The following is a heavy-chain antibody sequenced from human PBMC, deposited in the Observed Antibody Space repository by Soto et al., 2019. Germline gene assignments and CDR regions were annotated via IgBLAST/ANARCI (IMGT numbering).Heavy chain of an antibody. CDR1: GFTFTNYL. D-gene: IGHD2-2*01. CDR3: ATDTYSRSWYF. J-gene: IGHJ4*02. V-gene: IGHV3-23*05. CDR2: IDKSGGDT. Sequence: EVQLLESGGDLVQPGGSLRLSCAASGFTFTNYLMTWVRQAPGKGLEWVSSIDKSGGDTYYADSVKGRFTISRDNYKNTLYLQMNGLRAEDTALYYCATDTYSRSWYFWGQGTLVTVSS.